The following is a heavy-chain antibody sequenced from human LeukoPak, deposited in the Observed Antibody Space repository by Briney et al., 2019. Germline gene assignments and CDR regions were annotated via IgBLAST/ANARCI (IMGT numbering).Heavy chain of an antibody. V-gene: IGHV1-2*02. Sequence: ASVKVSCKASGYTFTGYYIHWVRQAPGQGLEWMGWINPNSGGTNYAQKFQGRVTMTRDTSISTAYMELSRLRSDDTAVYYCARGPTWFGGYYFDYWGQGTLVTVSS. CDR3: ARGPTWFGGYYFDY. CDR2: INPNSGGT. D-gene: IGHD3-10*01. J-gene: IGHJ4*02. CDR1: GYTFTGYY.